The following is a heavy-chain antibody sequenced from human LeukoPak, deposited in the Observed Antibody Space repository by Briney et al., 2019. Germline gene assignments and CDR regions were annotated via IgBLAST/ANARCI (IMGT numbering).Heavy chain of an antibody. CDR1: GYSFTSYW. V-gene: IGHV5-51*01. CDR2: IYPGDSDT. CDR3: ARRRYSYGLGYYYYGMDV. D-gene: IGHD5-18*01. Sequence: GESLKISCKGSGYSFTSYWIGWVRQMPGKGLEWMGIIYPGDSDTRYSPSFQGQVTISADKSISTAYLQWSSLKASDTAMYYCARRRYSYGLGYYYYGMDVWGKGTTVTVSS. J-gene: IGHJ6*04.